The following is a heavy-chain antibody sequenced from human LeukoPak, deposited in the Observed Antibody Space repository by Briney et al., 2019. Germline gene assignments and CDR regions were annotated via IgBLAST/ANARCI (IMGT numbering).Heavy chain of an antibody. J-gene: IGHJ5*02. CDR2: IYYSGST. Sequence: SETLSFTCTVSGGSISSYYWSWIRQPPGKGLEWIGYIYYSGSTNYNPSLKSRVTISVDTSKNQFSLKLSSVTAADTAVYYCARLGGRPRWLQLRSWFDPWGQGTLVTVSS. CDR1: GGSISSYY. V-gene: IGHV4-59*01. D-gene: IGHD5-24*01. CDR3: ARLGGRPRWLQLRSWFDP.